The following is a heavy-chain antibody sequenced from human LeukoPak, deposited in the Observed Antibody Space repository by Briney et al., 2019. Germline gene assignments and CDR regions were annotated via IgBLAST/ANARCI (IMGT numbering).Heavy chain of an antibody. CDR1: GGSISSYY. J-gene: IGHJ6*02. V-gene: IGHV4-59*01. D-gene: IGHD1-14*01. CDR2: IYYSGST. Sequence: SETLSLTCTVSGGSISSYYWSWLRQPPGKGLEWIVYIYYSGSTNYNPSLKSRVTISVDTSKNQFSLKLSSVTAADTAVYYCASRSGTGYYYYGMDVWGQGTTVTVSS. CDR3: ASRSGTGYYYYGMDV.